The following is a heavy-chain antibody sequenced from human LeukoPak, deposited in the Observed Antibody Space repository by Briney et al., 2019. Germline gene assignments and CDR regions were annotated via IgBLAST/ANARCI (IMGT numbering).Heavy chain of an antibody. D-gene: IGHD5-12*01. Sequence: GGSLRLSCAASGFTYRNYVMSWVRQAPGKGLEWVSGVSSSAGSTYYADSVKGRFTISRDNSQNTVYLQMNSLRAEDTAVYYCTRGYVGIDYWGQGTPVTVSS. CDR1: GFTYRNYV. V-gene: IGHV3-23*01. J-gene: IGHJ4*02. CDR3: TRGYVGIDY. CDR2: VSSSAGST.